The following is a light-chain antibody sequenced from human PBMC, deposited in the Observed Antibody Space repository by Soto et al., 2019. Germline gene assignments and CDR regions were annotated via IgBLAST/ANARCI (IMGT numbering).Light chain of an antibody. V-gene: IGKV3-11*01. Sequence: EIVLTQSPATLSLSPGERATLSCRASQSVSSYLAWYQQKPGQAPRLLIYDASNRATGIPARFSGSGSGTDFTLTISSLEPEDFAVYYCQQYGDSPLTFGGGTRWIS. J-gene: IGKJ4*01. CDR1: QSVSSY. CDR2: DAS. CDR3: QQYGDSPLT.